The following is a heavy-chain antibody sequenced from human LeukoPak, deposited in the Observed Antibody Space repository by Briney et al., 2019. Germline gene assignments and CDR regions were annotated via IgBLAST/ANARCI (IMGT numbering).Heavy chain of an antibody. D-gene: IGHD2-2*01. CDR1: GGSFSGYY. CDR3: ARGGSCSSTSCYLSWFDP. V-gene: IGHV4-34*01. J-gene: IGHJ5*02. CDR2: INHSGSA. Sequence: SETLSLTCAVYGGSFSGYYWSWIRQPPGKGLEWIGEINHSGSANYNPSLKSRVTISVDTSKNQFSLKLSSVTAADTAVYYCARGGSCSSTSCYLSWFDPWGQGTLVTVSS.